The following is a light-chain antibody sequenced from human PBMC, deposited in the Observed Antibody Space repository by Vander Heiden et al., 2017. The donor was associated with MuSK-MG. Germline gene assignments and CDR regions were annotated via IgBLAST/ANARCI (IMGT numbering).Light chain of an antibody. CDR2: LNSDGSH. Sequence: QLVLTQSPSASASLAASVKLTCTLSSGHSSYAIAWHQQQPEKGPRYLMKLNSDGSHSKGDGIPDRFSGSSSGAERYLTISSLQSEDEADYYCQTWGTGIHWVFGGGTKLTVL. J-gene: IGLJ3*02. CDR1: SGHSSYA. CDR3: QTWGTGIHWV. V-gene: IGLV4-69*01.